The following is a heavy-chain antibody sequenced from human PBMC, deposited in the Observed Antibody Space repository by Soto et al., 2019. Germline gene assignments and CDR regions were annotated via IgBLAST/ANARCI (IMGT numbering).Heavy chain of an antibody. V-gene: IGHV4-59*01. Sequence: SETLSLTCTVSGGSISSYYWSWIRQPPGKGLEWIGYIYYSGSTNYNPSLKSRVTISVDTSKNQFSLKLSSVTAADTAVYYCARSDFSYCGGDCPSIFDYWGQGTLVTVSS. CDR2: IYYSGST. CDR3: ARSDFSYCGGDCPSIFDY. J-gene: IGHJ4*02. CDR1: GGSISSYY. D-gene: IGHD2-21*02.